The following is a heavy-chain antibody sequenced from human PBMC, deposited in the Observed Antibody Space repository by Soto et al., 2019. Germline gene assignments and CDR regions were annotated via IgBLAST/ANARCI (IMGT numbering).Heavy chain of an antibody. CDR3: ARDRLDSSSWYVHYYGMDV. CDR1: GGTFSSYA. CDR2: IIPIFGTA. Sequence: QVQLVQSGAEVKKPGSSVKVSCKASGGTFSSYAISWVRQAPGQGLEWMGGIIPIFGTANYAQKFQGRVTITADESTSTAYMELSSVRSEDTAVYYCARDRLDSSSWYVHYYGMDVWGQGTTVTVSS. J-gene: IGHJ6*02. V-gene: IGHV1-69*12. D-gene: IGHD6-13*01.